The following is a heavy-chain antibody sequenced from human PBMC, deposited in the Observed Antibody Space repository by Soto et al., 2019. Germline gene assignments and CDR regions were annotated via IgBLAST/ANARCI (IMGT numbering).Heavy chain of an antibody. Sequence: QVQLVQSGAEVKKPGSSVKVSCKVSGGTFSNYAIDWVRLAPGHGLEWMGGIVPIFGTTYCTQKFQGRPTIIADDSTTTAYLEVSRLRSEDTAIYYCARVAAVAVLYNYHGLDVWGEGTAVTVSS. V-gene: IGHV1-69*12. J-gene: IGHJ6*04. D-gene: IGHD6-19*01. CDR2: IVPIFGTT. CDR3: ARVAAVAVLYNYHGLDV. CDR1: GGTFSNYA.